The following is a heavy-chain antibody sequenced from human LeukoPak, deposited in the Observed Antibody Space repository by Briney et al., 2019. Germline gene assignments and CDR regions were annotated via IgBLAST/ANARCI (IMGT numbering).Heavy chain of an antibody. CDR3: ARNVRPSYDIWP. V-gene: IGHV3-11*01. Sequence: GGSLRLSCAASGFTFSDYYMSWIRQAPGKGLEGVSYISSSGSTIYYADSVKGRFTISRDNAKNSLYLQMSSLRAEDTAVYYCARNVRPSYDIWPWGQGTLVTVSS. CDR2: ISSSGSTI. D-gene: IGHD3-9*01. J-gene: IGHJ5*02. CDR1: GFTFSDYY.